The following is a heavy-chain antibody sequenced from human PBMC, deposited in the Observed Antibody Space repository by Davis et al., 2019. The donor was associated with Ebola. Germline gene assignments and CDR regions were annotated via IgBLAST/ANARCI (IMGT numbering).Heavy chain of an antibody. CDR1: GGTFSSYA. Sequence: AASVKVSCKASGGTFSSYAISWVRQAPGQGLEWMGRIIPILGIANYAQKFQGRVTMTTDTSTSTAYMELRSLRYDDTAVYYCARDIPTVNPLDYWGQGTLVTVSS. V-gene: IGHV1-69*04. CDR3: ARDIPTVNPLDY. CDR2: IIPILGIA. J-gene: IGHJ4*02. D-gene: IGHD4-17*01.